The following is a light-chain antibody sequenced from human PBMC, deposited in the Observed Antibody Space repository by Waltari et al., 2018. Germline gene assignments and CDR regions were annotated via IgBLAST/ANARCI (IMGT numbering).Light chain of an antibody. CDR1: QSVTRIP. CDR2: GTS. V-gene: IGKV3-20*01. Sequence: ASQSVTRIPLAWYQEKLGQAPRLLIYGTSTRATGIPDRFSGSSSGTDFTLTISRREPEDFAVYYCQQYDGEVVTFGGGTKVEI. J-gene: IGKJ4*01. CDR3: QQYDGEVVT.